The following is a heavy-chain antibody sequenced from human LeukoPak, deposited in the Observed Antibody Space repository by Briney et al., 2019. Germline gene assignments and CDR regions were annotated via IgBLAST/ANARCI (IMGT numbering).Heavy chain of an antibody. CDR3: ARELWFGELSHSHADY. CDR1: GGSFSVYY. CDR2: INHEGST. D-gene: IGHD3-10*01. J-gene: IGHJ4*02. V-gene: IGHV4-34*01. Sequence: SETLSLTCAFYGGSFSVYYGTWIRQPPGKGLEWIGEINHEGSTNYNPSLKSRVTISVDTSKNQFSLKLSSVTAADTAVYYCARELWFGELSHSHADYWGQGTLVTVSS.